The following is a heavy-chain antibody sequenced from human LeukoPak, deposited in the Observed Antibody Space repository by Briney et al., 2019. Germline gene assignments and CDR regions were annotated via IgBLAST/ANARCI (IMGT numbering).Heavy chain of an antibody. CDR2: IWYDGNNK. V-gene: IGHV3-33*01. CDR3: ARNAYNSGSDY. Sequence: GRSLRLSCAASGFTFNNYGMHWVRQAPGKGLEWVAVIWYDGNNKYYADSVKGRFTISRDTSKNTLYLQMNSLRAEDTAVYYCARNAYNSGSDYWVQGTLVTVSS. J-gene: IGHJ4*02. D-gene: IGHD5-24*01. CDR1: GFTFNNYG.